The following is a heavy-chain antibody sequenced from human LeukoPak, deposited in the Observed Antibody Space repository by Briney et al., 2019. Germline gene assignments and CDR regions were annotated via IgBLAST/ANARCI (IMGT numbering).Heavy chain of an antibody. V-gene: IGHV3-30*18. Sequence: GGSLRLPCAASGFTFSSYGMHWVRQAPGKGLEWVAVISYDGSNKYYADSVKGRFTISRDNSKNTLYLQMNSLRAEDTAVYYCAKEGRAVYDILTGYSGGIDYWGQGTLVTVSS. CDR2: ISYDGSNK. D-gene: IGHD3-9*01. CDR3: AKEGRAVYDILTGYSGGIDY. CDR1: GFTFSSYG. J-gene: IGHJ4*02.